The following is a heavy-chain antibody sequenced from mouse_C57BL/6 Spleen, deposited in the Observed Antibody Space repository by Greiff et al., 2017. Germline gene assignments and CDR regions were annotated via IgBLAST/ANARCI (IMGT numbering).Heavy chain of an antibody. CDR3: TRSFITTVVADY. CDR1: GFTFSSYA. D-gene: IGHD1-1*01. J-gene: IGHJ2*01. V-gene: IGHV5-9-1*02. CDR2: ISSGGDYI. Sequence: EVQRVESGEGLVKPGGSLKLSCAASGFTFSSYAMSWVRQTPEKRLEWVAYISSGGDYIYYADTVKGRFTISRDNARNTLYLQMSSLKSEDTAMYYCTRSFITTVVADYWGQGTTLTVSS.